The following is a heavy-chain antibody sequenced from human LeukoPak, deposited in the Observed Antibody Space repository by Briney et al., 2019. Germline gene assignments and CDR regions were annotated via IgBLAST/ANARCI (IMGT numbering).Heavy chain of an antibody. CDR1: GFTFSSYA. D-gene: IGHD2-21*01. CDR3: AALRWSDTFDI. V-gene: IGHV3-23*01. Sequence: GGSLRLSCAASGFTFSSYAMSWVRQAPGKGLEWVSSISGSGDSTFYADSAKGRFTISRDNSRNTLYLQMNSLRAEDTAVYYCAALRWSDTFDIWGQGTMVTVSS. J-gene: IGHJ3*02. CDR2: ISGSGDST.